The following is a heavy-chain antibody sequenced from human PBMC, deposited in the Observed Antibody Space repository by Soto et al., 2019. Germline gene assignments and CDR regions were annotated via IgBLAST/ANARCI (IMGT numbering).Heavy chain of an antibody. V-gene: IGHV1-46*01. D-gene: IGHD2-15*01. CDR3: ARGPGGPDGPGDY. J-gene: IGHJ4*02. Sequence: GASVKVSCKASGYTFTSYYMNWVRQAPGQGLEWLGIINPSGGYTTYAQRFLGRVTMTSDTSTSTVHMELSNLRSEDTAVYYCARGPGGPDGPGDYWGQGTLVTVSS. CDR2: INPSGGYT. CDR1: GYTFTSYY.